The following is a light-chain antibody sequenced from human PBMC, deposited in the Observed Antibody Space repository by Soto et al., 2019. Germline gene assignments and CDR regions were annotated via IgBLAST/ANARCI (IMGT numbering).Light chain of an antibody. CDR2: EVS. CDR1: SSDVGGYNY. V-gene: IGLV2-14*01. Sequence: QSALTQPASVSGSPGQSITISCTGTSSDVGGYNYVSWYQQHPGKALKFMIYEVSNRPSGVSNRFSGSKSGNTASLTISGLQAEDEADYYCSSYTRNSTLVFGGGTKVTVL. CDR3: SSYTRNSTLV. J-gene: IGLJ2*01.